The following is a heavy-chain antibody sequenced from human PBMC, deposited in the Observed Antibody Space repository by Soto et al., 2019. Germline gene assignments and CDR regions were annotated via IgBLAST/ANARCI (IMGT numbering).Heavy chain of an antibody. J-gene: IGHJ4*02. V-gene: IGHV3-73*02. CDR1: GFTFSGSV. D-gene: IGHD4-17*01. CDR2: IRSKTNSYAT. CDR3: TRPDGDYFQPRVDY. Sequence: EVQLVESGGGLVQPGGSLKLSCAASGFTFSGSVMHWVRQASGKGLEWVGHIRSKTNSYATAYAASVKGRFTISRDDSKNTAYLQMNSLKTEDTAVYYCTRPDGDYFQPRVDYWGQGTLVTVSS.